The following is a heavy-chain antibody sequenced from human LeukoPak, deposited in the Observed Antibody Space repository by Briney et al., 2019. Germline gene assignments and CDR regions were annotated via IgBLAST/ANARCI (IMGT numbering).Heavy chain of an antibody. Sequence: LGGSLRLSCAASGFTFSSYEMNWVRQAPGKGLEWVSYISSSGSTIYYADSVKGRFTISRDNAKNSLYLQMNSLRAEDTAVYYCARAVPSSGSFSFDYWGQGTLVTVSS. CDR2: ISSSGSTI. CDR1: GFTFSSYE. CDR3: ARAVPSSGSFSFDY. J-gene: IGHJ4*02. V-gene: IGHV3-48*03. D-gene: IGHD1-26*01.